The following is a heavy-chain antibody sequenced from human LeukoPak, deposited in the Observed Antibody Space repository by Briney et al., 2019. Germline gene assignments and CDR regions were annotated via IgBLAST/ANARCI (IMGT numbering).Heavy chain of an antibody. V-gene: IGHV5-51*01. CDR2: IYPGGSDT. CDR3: ARNGPRYCSSTSCGNWFDP. CDR1: GYSFTSYW. J-gene: IGHJ5*02. Sequence: GESLNISCKGSGYSFTSYWIGWVRQLPGKGLEWMGIIYPGGSDTSYSPSFQGQVTISADKSITTSYLQSSRLKASDTAMYYCARNGPRYCSSTSCGNWFDPWGQGTLVTVSS. D-gene: IGHD2-2*01.